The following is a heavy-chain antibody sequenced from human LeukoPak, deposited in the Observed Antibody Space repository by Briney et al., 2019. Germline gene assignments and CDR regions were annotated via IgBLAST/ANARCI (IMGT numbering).Heavy chain of an antibody. CDR2: FDPEDGET. CDR3: ARSCSSTSCYDGGFDY. J-gene: IGHJ4*02. CDR1: GYTLTELS. D-gene: IGHD2-2*01. Sequence: ASVKVSCKVSGYTLTELSMHWVRQAPGKGLEWMGGFDPEDGETIYAQKFQGRVTMTEDTSTDTAYMELSSLRSEDTAVYYCARSCSSTSCYDGGFDYWGQGTLVTVSS. V-gene: IGHV1-24*01.